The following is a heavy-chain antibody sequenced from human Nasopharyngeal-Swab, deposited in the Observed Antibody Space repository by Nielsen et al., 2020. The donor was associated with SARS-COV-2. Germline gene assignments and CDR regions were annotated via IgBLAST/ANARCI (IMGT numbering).Heavy chain of an antibody. D-gene: IGHD1-7*01. CDR3: ARGNWSYVL. CDR1: GFTFSSYW. Sequence: LSLTCAASGFTFSSYWMSWVRQAPGKGLEWVANIKQDGSEKYYVDSVKGRFTISRDNAKNSLYLQMNSLRAEDTAVYYCARGNWSYVLWGQGTLVTVSS. CDR2: IKQDGSEK. J-gene: IGHJ4*02. V-gene: IGHV3-7*01.